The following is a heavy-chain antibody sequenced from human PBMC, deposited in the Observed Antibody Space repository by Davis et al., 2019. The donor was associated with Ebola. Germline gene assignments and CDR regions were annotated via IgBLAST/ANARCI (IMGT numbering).Heavy chain of an antibody. CDR1: GFTFSSYG. CDR2: ISYDGSNK. J-gene: IGHJ6*02. Sequence: GGSLRLSCAASGFTFSSYGMHWVRQAPGKGLEWVAVISYDGSNKYYADSVKGRFTISRDNSKNTLYLQMNSLRAEDTAVYYCARDPNYYDSSGYYSRQYYYGMDVWGQGTTVTVSS. D-gene: IGHD3-22*01. CDR3: ARDPNYYDSSGYYSRQYYYGMDV. V-gene: IGHV3-30*03.